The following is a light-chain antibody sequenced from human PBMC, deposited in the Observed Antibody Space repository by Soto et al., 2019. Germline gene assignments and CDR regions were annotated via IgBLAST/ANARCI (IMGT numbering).Light chain of an antibody. Sequence: QSALTQPASVSGWPGQSITIYCTGTSSDVGGSIYVSWYQLSPGKAPKLLIYDVDRPPGVSNRFSGSKSGNTASLTIAVLQAEDDADYYCNSYTSSGTVVFGGGTKLTVL. CDR2: DV. J-gene: IGLJ3*02. V-gene: IGLV2-14*01. CDR1: SSDVGGSIY. CDR3: NSYTSSGTVV.